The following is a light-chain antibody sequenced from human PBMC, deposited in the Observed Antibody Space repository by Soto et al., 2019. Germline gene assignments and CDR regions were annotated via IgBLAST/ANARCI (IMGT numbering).Light chain of an antibody. CDR1: SXDIGTHNF. J-gene: IGLJ1*01. CDR2: DVS. V-gene: IGLV2-11*01. Sequence: QSVLTQPRSVSGSPGQSVTISCTGTSXDIGTHNFVSWYQHHPGEAPKLMIYDVSERPSGVPDRFSGSKSGNTASLTISGVQADDGADYYCNSYSSTSFYVFGTGTKVTVL. CDR3: NSYSSTSFYV.